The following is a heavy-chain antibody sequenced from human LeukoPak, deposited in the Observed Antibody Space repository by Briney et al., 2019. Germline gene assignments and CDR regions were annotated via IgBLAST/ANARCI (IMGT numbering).Heavy chain of an antibody. D-gene: IGHD3/OR15-3a*01. J-gene: IGHJ4*02. V-gene: IGHV4-39*01. CDR3: ARQTGSGLFILP. Sequence: LSETLSLTCTVSGVSISSSNSYWGWIRQPPGKGLEWIGSIYYSGNTYYNASLKSQVSISIDTSKNQFSLRLTSVAAADTAVYYCARQTGSGLFILPGGQGTLVTVSS. CDR2: IYYSGNT. CDR1: GVSISSSNSY.